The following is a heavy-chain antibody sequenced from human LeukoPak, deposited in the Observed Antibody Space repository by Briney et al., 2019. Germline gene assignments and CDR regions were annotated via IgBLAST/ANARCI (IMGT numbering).Heavy chain of an antibody. D-gene: IGHD3-22*01. V-gene: IGHV4-34*01. J-gene: IGHJ4*02. CDR2: INHSGST. Sequence: PSETLSLTCAVYGGSFSGYYWSWIRQPPGKGLEWIGEINHSGSTNYNPSLKSRVTISVDTSKNQFSLKLSSVTAADTAVYYCARPKYYYDSSGYSDWGQGTLVTGSS. CDR3: ARPKYYYDSSGYSD. CDR1: GGSFSGYY.